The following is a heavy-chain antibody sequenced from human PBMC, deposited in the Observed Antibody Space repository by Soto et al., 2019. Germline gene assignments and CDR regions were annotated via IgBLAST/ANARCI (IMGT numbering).Heavy chain of an antibody. Sequence: ASVKVSCKASGYTFTSYYMHWVRQAPGQGLEWMGIINPSGGSTSYAQKFQGRVTMTRDTSTSTVYMELSSLRSEDTAVYYCAGDMTKNWFDPWGQGTLVTVSS. V-gene: IGHV1-46*01. J-gene: IGHJ5*02. CDR2: INPSGGST. CDR1: GYTFTSYY. D-gene: IGHD3-16*01. CDR3: AGDMTKNWFDP.